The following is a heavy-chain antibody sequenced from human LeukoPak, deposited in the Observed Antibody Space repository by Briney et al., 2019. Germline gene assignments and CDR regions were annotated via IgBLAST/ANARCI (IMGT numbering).Heavy chain of an antibody. CDR2: IHWNSGST. V-gene: IGHV3-20*04. J-gene: IGHJ6*04. D-gene: IGHD3-16*02. CDR3: ARSDRVASMDV. CDR1: GFTFDDYG. Sequence: PGGSLRLSCVASGFTFDDYGISWVRQAPGKGLEWVSRIHWNSGSTRYADSVKGRFTISRDNAKNSLYLQMNSLRAEDTAVYYCARSDRVASMDVWGKGTTVTVSS.